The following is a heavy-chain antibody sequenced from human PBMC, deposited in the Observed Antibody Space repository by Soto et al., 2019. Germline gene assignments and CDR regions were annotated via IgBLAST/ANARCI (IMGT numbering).Heavy chain of an antibody. Sequence: SVKVSCKDSGYTNANSESIWVQQANEQGLEWMGWMNPNSGDTVYAQKFQGRLTMTRDASISTAYMELSSLTSDDTAVYYCARGRGGYCSGGICYRLLDPWGQGTLVTVSS. D-gene: IGHD2-15*01. CDR3: ARGRGGYCSGGICYRLLDP. J-gene: IGHJ5*02. CDR1: GYTNANSE. V-gene: IGHV1-8*01. CDR2: MNPNSGDT.